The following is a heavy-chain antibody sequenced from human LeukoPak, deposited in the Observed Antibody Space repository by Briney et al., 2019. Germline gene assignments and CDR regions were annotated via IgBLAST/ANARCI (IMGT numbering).Heavy chain of an antibody. D-gene: IGHD6-19*01. CDR3: ATWGSGYSSGWIDY. V-gene: IGHV3-53*01. CDR2: IYSSGST. J-gene: IGHJ4*02. CDR1: GFTVSSNY. Sequence: PGGSLRLSCAASGFTVSSNYLSWVRQAPGKGLEWVSIIYSSGSTYYADSVKGRFTISRDNSKNTLFLQMNSLRAEDTAVYYCATWGSGYSSGWIDYWGQGTLATVSS.